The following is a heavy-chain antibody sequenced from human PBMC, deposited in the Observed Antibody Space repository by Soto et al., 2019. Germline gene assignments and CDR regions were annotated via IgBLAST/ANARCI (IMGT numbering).Heavy chain of an antibody. CDR3: ARGRRYSSSWYSSPFDP. CDR2: INHSGST. V-gene: IGHV4-34*01. CDR1: GGSFSGYY. Sequence: SETLSLTCAVYGGSFSGYYWSWIRQPPGKGLEWIGEINHSGSTNYNPSLKSRVTISVDTSKNQFPLKLSSVTAADTAVYYCARGRRYSSSWYSSPFDPWGQGTLVTVSS. J-gene: IGHJ5*02. D-gene: IGHD6-13*01.